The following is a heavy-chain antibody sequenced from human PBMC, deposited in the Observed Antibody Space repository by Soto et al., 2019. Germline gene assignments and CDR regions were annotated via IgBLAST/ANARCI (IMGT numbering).Heavy chain of an antibody. D-gene: IGHD2-15*01. CDR1: GYTFTSYD. CDR2: MNPNSGNT. CDR3: ARGRYCSGGSCYDWFDP. Sequence: QVQLVQSGAEVKKPGASVKVSCKASGYTFTSYDINWVRQATGQGLEWMGWMNPNSGNTGYAQKFQGRVTMTRNTSISTAYMELSGLRSEDTAVYYCARGRYCSGGSCYDWFDPWGQGTLVTVSS. V-gene: IGHV1-8*01. J-gene: IGHJ5*02.